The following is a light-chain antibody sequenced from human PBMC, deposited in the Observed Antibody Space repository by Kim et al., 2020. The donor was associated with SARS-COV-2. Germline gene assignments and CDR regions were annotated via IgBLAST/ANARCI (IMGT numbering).Light chain of an antibody. CDR1: SSNVGSNT. CDR3: AAWDDGLNGMF. V-gene: IGLV1-44*01. J-gene: IGLJ2*01. Sequence: ELTQPPSASGTPGQRVTISCSGRSSNVGSNTVNWYQHLPGTAPKLLCYTGKTQRPSGVPDRFSASKSGTSASLAISGLQSEDEADYYCAAWDDGLNGMFFGGGTQLTVL. CDR2: TGKT.